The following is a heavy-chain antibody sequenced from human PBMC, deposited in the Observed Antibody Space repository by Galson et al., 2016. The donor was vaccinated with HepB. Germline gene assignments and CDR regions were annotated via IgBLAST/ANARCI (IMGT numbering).Heavy chain of an antibody. CDR2: ITDSGDDT. V-gene: IGHV3-23*01. J-gene: IGHJ4*02. Sequence: SLRLSCAASGFTFSTYAMTWVRQAPGKGLEWVSVITDSGDDTHHADSVKGRFIMSRDNSKNTVYLQMNSLRAEDTATYYCAKEMRWLKLGLDYWGQGTRVTVSS. CDR3: AKEMRWLKLGLDY. CDR1: GFTFSTYA. D-gene: IGHD5-24*01.